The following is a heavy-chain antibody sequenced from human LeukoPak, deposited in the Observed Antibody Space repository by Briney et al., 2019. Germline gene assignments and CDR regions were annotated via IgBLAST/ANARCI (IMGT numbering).Heavy chain of an antibody. Sequence: GESLKISCAASGFTFSSYSMNWVRQAPGKGLEWVSSISSSSSYIYYADSVKGRFTISRDNAKNSLYLQMNSLRAEDTAVYYCAILGGGAAAGTTFDYWGQGTLVTVSS. D-gene: IGHD6-13*01. CDR1: GFTFSSYS. CDR2: ISSSSSYI. J-gene: IGHJ4*02. CDR3: AILGGGAAAGTTFDY. V-gene: IGHV3-21*01.